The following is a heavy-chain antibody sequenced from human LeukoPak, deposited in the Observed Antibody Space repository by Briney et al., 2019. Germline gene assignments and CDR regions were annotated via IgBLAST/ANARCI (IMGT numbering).Heavy chain of an antibody. J-gene: IGHJ4*02. CDR1: GATFSSYN. CDR3: AKGGAEGGY. D-gene: IGHD3-16*01. CDR2: IQYDGSQI. V-gene: IGHV3-30*02. Sequence: GGSLRLSCAVSGATFSSYNMHWVRQAPGKGLEWVASIQYDGSQIYYGDSVKGRFVISRDNSKNTLYLQMDSLRLEDTAVYFCAKGGAEGGYWGQGTLVTVSS.